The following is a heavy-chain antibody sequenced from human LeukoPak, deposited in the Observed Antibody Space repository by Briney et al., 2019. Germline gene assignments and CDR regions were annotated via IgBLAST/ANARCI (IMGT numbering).Heavy chain of an antibody. CDR2: LYSDGNT. CDR1: GFTVITND. J-gene: IGHJ4*02. V-gene: IGHV3-53*01. Sequence: GGSLRLSCAASGFTVITNDMTWARQAPGKGLEWVSVLYSDGNTKYADSVQGRFTISRDNSKNTLYLEMNSLSPDDTAVYYCARGVEPLAANTLAYWGQGTPVTVSS. D-gene: IGHD1-14*01. CDR3: ARGVEPLAANTLAY.